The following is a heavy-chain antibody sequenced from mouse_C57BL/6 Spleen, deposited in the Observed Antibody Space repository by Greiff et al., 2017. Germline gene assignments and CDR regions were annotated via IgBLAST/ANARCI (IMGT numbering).Heavy chain of an antibody. CDR2: INPNNGGT. CDR1: GYTFTDYN. J-gene: IGHJ3*01. CDR3: ARGDYYGSGPFAY. D-gene: IGHD1-1*01. Sequence: VQLQQSGPELVKPGASVKMSCKASGYTFTDYNMHWVKQSHGKSLEWIGYINPNNGGTSYNQKFKGKATLTVNKSSSTDYMELRSQSSNDSAVYYCARGDYYGSGPFAYWGQGTLVTVSA. V-gene: IGHV1-22*01.